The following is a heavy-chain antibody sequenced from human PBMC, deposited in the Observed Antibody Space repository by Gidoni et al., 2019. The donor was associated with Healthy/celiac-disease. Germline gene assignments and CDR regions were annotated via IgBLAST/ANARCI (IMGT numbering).Heavy chain of an antibody. D-gene: IGHD5-18*01. CDR1: GFTDRSNY. J-gene: IGHJ4*02. CDR2: IYSGGST. V-gene: IGHV3-53*01. Sequence: EVQLVESGGGLIQPGGSVRLSCAAPGFTDRSNYMCWVRPAPGKGLEWVSVIYSGGSTYYADSVKGRFTISRDNSKNTLYLQMNSLRAEDTAVYYCARGGYSYGLNYWGQGTLVTVSS. CDR3: ARGGYSYGLNY.